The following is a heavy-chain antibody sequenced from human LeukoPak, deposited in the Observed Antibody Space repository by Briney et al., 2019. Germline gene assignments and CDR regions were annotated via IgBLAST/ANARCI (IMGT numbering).Heavy chain of an antibody. CDR1: KFIVSSNY. Sequence: GGSLRLSCAASKFIVSSNYMNWVRQAPGKGLEWVSSISSSSSYIYYADSVKGRFTISRDNAKNSLYLQMNSLRAEDTAVYYCARDPGMDSGYDFVDYWGQGTLVTVSS. CDR2: ISSSSSYI. J-gene: IGHJ4*02. V-gene: IGHV3-21*01. D-gene: IGHD5-12*01. CDR3: ARDPGMDSGYDFVDY.